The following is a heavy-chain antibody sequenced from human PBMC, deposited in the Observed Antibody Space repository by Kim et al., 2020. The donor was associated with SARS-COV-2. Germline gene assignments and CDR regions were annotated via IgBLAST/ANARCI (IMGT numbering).Heavy chain of an antibody. V-gene: IGHV4-39*07. D-gene: IGHD6-6*01. Sequence: SETLSLTCTVSGGSISSSSYYWGWIRQPPGKGLEWIGSIYYSGSTYYNPSLKSRVTISVDTSKNQFSLKLSSVTAADTAVYYCARGNFKQLGVEWFDPWG. CDR3: ARGNFKQLGVEWFDP. CDR1: GGSISSSSYY. J-gene: IGHJ5*02. CDR2: IYYSGST.